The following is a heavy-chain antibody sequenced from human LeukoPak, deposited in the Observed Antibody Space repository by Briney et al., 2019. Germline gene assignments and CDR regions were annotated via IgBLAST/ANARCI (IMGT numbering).Heavy chain of an antibody. V-gene: IGHV4-4*02. CDR3: ARQGVGATDC. J-gene: IGHJ4*02. Sequence: PSETLSLTCAVSGGSISSSNWWSWVRQPPGKGLEWIGEIYHSGSTYYNPSLESRVTISVDTSKNQFSLRLISVTAVDTAVYYCARQGVGATDCWGQGTLVTVSS. D-gene: IGHD1-26*01. CDR2: IYHSGST. CDR1: GGSISSSNW.